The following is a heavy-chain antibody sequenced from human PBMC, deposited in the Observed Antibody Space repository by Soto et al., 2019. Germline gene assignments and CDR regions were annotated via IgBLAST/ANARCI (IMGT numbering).Heavy chain of an antibody. D-gene: IGHD2-15*01. CDR1: GFSLSTSGVG. CDR2: IYWDDDK. V-gene: IGHV2-5*02. CDR3: AHRPSYCSGVSCYSGFDY. Sequence: QITLKESGPTLVKPTQTLTLTCTFSGFSLSTSGVGVGWIRQPPGKALEWLALIYWDDDKRYSPSLKSRLTITKDASKTQVVLTMTNMEPVDTATYYSAHRPSYCSGVSCYSGFDYWGQGTLVTVSS. J-gene: IGHJ4*02.